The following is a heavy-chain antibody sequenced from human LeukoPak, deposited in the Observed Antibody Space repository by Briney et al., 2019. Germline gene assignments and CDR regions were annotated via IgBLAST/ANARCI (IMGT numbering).Heavy chain of an antibody. CDR3: ARGMHDYGDLFDY. D-gene: IGHD4-17*01. V-gene: IGHV4-39*01. J-gene: IGHJ4*02. Sequence: SETLSLTCTVSGGSISSSSYYWGWIRQPPGKGLEWIGSIYYSGSTYYNPSLKSRVTISVDTSKNQFSLKLSSVTAADTAVYYCARGMHDYGDLFDYWGQGTLVTVSS. CDR1: GGSISSSSYY. CDR2: IYYSGST.